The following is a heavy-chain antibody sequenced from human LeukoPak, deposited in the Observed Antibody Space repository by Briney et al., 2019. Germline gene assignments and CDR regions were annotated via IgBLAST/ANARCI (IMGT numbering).Heavy chain of an antibody. D-gene: IGHD3-10*01. V-gene: IGHV4-34*01. CDR1: GGSFSGYY. CDR3: ARGTTYYYGSGSYNY. CDR2: INHSGST. J-gene: IGHJ4*02. Sequence: SETLSLTCAVYGGSFSGYYWCWIRQPPGKGLEWIGEINHSGSTNYNPSLKSRVTISVDTSKNQFSLKLSSVTAADTAVYYCARGTTYYYGSGSYNYWGQGTLVTVSS.